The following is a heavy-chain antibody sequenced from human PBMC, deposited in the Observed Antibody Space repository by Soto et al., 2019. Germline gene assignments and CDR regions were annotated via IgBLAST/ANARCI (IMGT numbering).Heavy chain of an antibody. CDR1: GGSMSSSSYY. J-gene: IGHJ4*02. CDR3: ARHSGGWLYYFDY. CDR2: IYYSGRT. Sequence: LSLTCTVSGGSMSSSSYYWGWIRQPPGEGLEWIGSIYYSGRTYYSPSLKSRLTISVDTSKNQISLKLSSVTAADTAVYYCARHSGGWLYYFDYWGQGTLVTVSS. V-gene: IGHV4-39*01. D-gene: IGHD2-15*01.